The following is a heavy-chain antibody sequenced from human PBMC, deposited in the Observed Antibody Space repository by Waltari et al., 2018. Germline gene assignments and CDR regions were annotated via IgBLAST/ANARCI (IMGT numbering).Heavy chain of an antibody. J-gene: IGHJ4*02. CDR3: ARDTYNFWSGYSPVGFDY. V-gene: IGHV3-21*01. D-gene: IGHD3-3*01. Sequence: EVQLVESGGGLVKPGGSLRLSCAASGFTFSSYSMNWIRQAPGKGLEWVSSISSSSSDIYYADSVKGRFTISRDNAKNSLYLQMNSLRAEDTAVYYCARDTYNFWSGYSPVGFDYWGQGTLVTVSS. CDR1: GFTFSSYS. CDR2: ISSSSSDI.